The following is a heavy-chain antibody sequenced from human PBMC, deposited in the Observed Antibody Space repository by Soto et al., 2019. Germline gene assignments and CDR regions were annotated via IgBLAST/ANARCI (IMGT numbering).Heavy chain of an antibody. V-gene: IGHV3-23*01. CDR1: GFTFSTYA. J-gene: IGHJ4*02. CDR2: IGGGADGT. CDR3: AKGRIGGGGQAFDS. Sequence: GGSLRLSCATSGFTFSTYAMAWVRQAPGKGLDWVSVIGGGADGTYYADSVKGRFTISRDNSNNMFYLQMNSLRAEDTAVYYCAKGRIGGGGQAFDSWGQGTLVTVSS. D-gene: IGHD3-16*01.